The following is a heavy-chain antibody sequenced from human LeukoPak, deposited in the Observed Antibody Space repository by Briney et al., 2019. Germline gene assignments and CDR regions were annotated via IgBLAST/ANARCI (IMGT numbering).Heavy chain of an antibody. Sequence: GGSLRLSCAASGFTLSSYWMHWVRQAPGKGLVWVSRINSDGSTRSYADFVKGRFTISRDNAKNTLSLQMNSLRAEDTAVYYCVRGYSGSFLDSWGQGTLVTVSS. J-gene: IGHJ4*02. CDR3: VRGYSGSFLDS. CDR1: GFTLSSYW. D-gene: IGHD1-26*01. CDR2: INSDGSTR. V-gene: IGHV3-74*01.